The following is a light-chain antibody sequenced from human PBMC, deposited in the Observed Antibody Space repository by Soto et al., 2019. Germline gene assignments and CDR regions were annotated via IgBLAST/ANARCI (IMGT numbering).Light chain of an antibody. CDR3: SSYVGSNRGV. CDR2: EVS. V-gene: IGLV2-8*01. CDR1: SSDVGAYNY. J-gene: IGLJ3*02. Sequence: QSALTQPASVSGSPGQSITISCTGTSSDVGAYNYVSWYQQHPGKAPKLMIYEVSDRPSGVPDRFSGSKSGNTASLTVSGLQAEDEADYYCSSYVGSNRGVFGGGTKVTVL.